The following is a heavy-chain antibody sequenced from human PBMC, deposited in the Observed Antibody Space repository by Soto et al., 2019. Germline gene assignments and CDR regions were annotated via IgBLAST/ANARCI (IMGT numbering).Heavy chain of an antibody. D-gene: IGHD3-22*01. CDR2: INNDASRR. CDR1: GFNIDAYW. J-gene: IGHJ4*02. V-gene: IGHV3-74*03. Sequence: PGGSLRLSCEASGFNIDAYWVHWVRQAPGKGLVWVSRINNDASRRLYADSVRGRFSVSRDNARNTLYLEMNSLRGEDTAVYYCATHSAWLLNYWGLGTLVTVSS. CDR3: ATHSAWLLNY.